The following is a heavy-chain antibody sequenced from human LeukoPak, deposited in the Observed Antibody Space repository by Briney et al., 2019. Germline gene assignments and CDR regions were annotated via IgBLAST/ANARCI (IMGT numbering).Heavy chain of an antibody. CDR2: ISGSGGRT. V-gene: IGHV3-23*01. D-gene: IGHD6-19*01. J-gene: IGHJ4*02. CDR1: GFTVSTYA. CDR3: AKDQGDYSSGWSIFDY. Sequence: PGGSLRLSCAAAGFTVSTYAMSWVHQAPGKGLEWVSGISGSGGRTYYADSVKGRFTISRDNSKNTLYLQMNRLRAEDTAVYYCAKDQGDYSSGWSIFDYWGQGSLVTVSS.